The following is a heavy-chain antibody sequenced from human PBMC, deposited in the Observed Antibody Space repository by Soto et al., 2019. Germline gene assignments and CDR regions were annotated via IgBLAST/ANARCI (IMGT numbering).Heavy chain of an antibody. J-gene: IGHJ6*03. CDR2: IYSGGYT. CDR3: GRVTTDTRGYFYYYMDV. Sequence: EVQLVESGGALVQPGGSLRLSCAASGFTVYSNYMSWVRQAPGKGLEWVSLIYSGGYTIYADSVKGRFTISRDSSKDTLYLQMDNLGAEDTAVYYCGRVTTDTRGYFYYYMDVWGKGTTDTVSS. V-gene: IGHV3-66*01. D-gene: IGHD4-17*01. CDR1: GFTVYSNY.